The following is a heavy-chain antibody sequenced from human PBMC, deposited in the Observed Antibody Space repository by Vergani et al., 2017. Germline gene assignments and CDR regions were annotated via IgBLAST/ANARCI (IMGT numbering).Heavy chain of an antibody. D-gene: IGHD2-2*01. V-gene: IGHV4-39*01. J-gene: IGHJ3*02. CDR2: SYYSGST. CDR3: ARRARGDIVVVPAATDAFDI. CDR1: GGSISSSSYY. Sequence: QLQLQESGPGLVKPSETLSLTCTVSGGSISSSSYYWGWIRQPPGKGLEWIGSSYYSGSTYYNPSLKSRVTISVDTSKNQFSLKLSSVTAADTAVYYCARRARGDIVVVPAATDAFDIWGQGTMVTVSS.